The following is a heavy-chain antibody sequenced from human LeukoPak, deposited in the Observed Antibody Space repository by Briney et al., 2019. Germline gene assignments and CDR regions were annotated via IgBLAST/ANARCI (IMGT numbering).Heavy chain of an antibody. J-gene: IGHJ4*02. CDR1: GGSVSNYY. V-gene: IGHV4-30-4*01. CDR3: ARDLAIGYYDSSGYYDF. Sequence: SETLSLTCTVSGGSVSNYYWNWIRQPPGKGLEWIGYIYNSGSTFYNPSLKSRVTISLDTSKNQFSLKLSSVTAADTAVYYCARDLAIGYYDSSGYYDFWGQGTLVTVSS. D-gene: IGHD3-22*01. CDR2: IYNSGST.